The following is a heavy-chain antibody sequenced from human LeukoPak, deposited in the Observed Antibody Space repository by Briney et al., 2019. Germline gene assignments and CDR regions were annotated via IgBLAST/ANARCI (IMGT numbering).Heavy chain of an antibody. CDR1: XGTFXXXA. J-gene: IGHJ4*02. V-gene: IGHV1-69*04. D-gene: IGHD5-18*01. CDR2: IIPILGIA. Sequence: XTXSXXXXXGTFXXXAISWVRQXPGQGLEWMGRIIPILGIANYAQKFQGRVTMTTDTSTTTAYMELRSLRSDDTAVYYCARGYLSYTYGSYFDYWGQGTLVTVSS. CDR3: ARGYLSYTYGSYFDY.